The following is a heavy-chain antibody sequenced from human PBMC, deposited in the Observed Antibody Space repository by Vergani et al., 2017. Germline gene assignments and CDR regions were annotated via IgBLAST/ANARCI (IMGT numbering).Heavy chain of an antibody. Sequence: QVQLVQSGAGVKKPGSSVKVSCKASGGTFSSYTISWVRQAPGQGLEWMGRIIPILGIANYAQKFQGRVTVTAEKSTSTAYMELSSLRSEDTAVYYCARGDLEAKRDYYFDYWGQGTLVTVSS. D-gene: IGHD2-21*01. CDR3: ARGDLEAKRDYYFDY. CDR2: IIPILGIA. V-gene: IGHV1-69*02. J-gene: IGHJ4*01. CDR1: GGTFSSYT.